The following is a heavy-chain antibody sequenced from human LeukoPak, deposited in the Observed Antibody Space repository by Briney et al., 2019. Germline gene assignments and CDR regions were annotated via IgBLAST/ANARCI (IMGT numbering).Heavy chain of an antibody. J-gene: IGHJ3*02. Sequence: GESLKISCKGSGYSFTSYWIGWVRQMPGKGLEWMAIIYPGDSDTRYSPSFQGRVTISADKSISTAYLQWSSLKASDTAMYYCARPRIVGATDDAFDIWGQGTMVTVSS. CDR3: ARPRIVGATDDAFDI. CDR2: IYPGDSDT. D-gene: IGHD1-26*01. CDR1: GYSFTSYW. V-gene: IGHV5-51*01.